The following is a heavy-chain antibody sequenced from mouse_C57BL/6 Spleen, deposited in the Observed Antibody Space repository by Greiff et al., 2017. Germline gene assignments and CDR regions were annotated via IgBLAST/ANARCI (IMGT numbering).Heavy chain of an antibody. Sequence: PGKGLEWLGVIWSGGSTDYNAAFISRLSISKDNSKSQVFFKMNSLQAVETAIYYCARNGDYSNYWFAYWGQGTLVTVSA. CDR3: ARNGDYSNYWFAY. V-gene: IGHV2-2*01. D-gene: IGHD2-5*01. J-gene: IGHJ3*01. CDR2: IWSGGST.